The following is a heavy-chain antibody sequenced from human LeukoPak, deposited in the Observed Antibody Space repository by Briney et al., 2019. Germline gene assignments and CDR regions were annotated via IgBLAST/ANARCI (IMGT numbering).Heavy chain of an antibody. CDR2: ISSDANNE. D-gene: IGHD3-3*01. V-gene: IGHV3-30*03. Sequence: GGSLRLSCAASGFKFSSYEMHWVRQAPGKGLEWVAGISSDANNENYADSVKGRFSISRDNSNNSVYLQMNSLGPEETAVYYCGRGFFFDNWGQGTPVTVSS. CDR1: GFKFSSYE. CDR3: GRGFFFDN. J-gene: IGHJ4*02.